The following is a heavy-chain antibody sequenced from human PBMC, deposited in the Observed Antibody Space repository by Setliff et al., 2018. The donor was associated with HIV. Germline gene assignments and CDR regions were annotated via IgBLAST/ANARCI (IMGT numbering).Heavy chain of an antibody. CDR1: SGPFGGYT. V-gene: IGHV4-34*01. J-gene: IGHJ6*03. D-gene: IGHD2-2*01. Sequence: SETLSLTCAVYSGPFGGYTWSWIRQPPGKGLEWIGEINHSGSTNYNPSLKSRVIISVNKSKNQFSLKLRSVTAADTAVYYCARVVRQVPASYYYYYYMDVWGKGTTVTVSS. CDR3: ARVVRQVPASYYYYYYMDV. CDR2: INHSGST.